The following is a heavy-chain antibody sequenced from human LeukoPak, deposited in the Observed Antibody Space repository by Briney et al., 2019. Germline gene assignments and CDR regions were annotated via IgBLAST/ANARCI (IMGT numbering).Heavy chain of an antibody. CDR3: AKEFLRGYSGYAFDY. Sequence: PGGSLRLSCAASGFTFSSYWMSWVRQAPGKGLEWVANIKQDGSEKYYVDSVKGRFTISRDNAKNSLYLQMNSLRAEDMALYYCAKEFLRGYSGYAFDYWGQGTLVTVSS. D-gene: IGHD5-12*01. V-gene: IGHV3-7*03. J-gene: IGHJ4*02. CDR2: IKQDGSEK. CDR1: GFTFSSYW.